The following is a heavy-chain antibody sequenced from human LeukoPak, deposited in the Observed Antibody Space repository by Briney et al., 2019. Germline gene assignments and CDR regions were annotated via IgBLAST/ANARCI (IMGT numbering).Heavy chain of an antibody. CDR1: GGSFSVYY. V-gene: IGHV4-34*01. J-gene: IGHJ4*02. CDR2: INHSGST. D-gene: IGHD6-19*01. Sequence: KPSETLSLTCAVYGGSFSVYYWGWIRQPPGKGLEWVGEINHSGSTNYNPSLKSRVTISVDTSKNQFSLKLSSVTAADTAAYYCASIAVAGKNSIFDYWGQGTLVTVSS. CDR3: ASIAVAGKNSIFDY.